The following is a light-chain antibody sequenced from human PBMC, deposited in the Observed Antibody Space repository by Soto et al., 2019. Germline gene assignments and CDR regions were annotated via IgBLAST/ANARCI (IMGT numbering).Light chain of an antibody. Sequence: DIQLTQSPSFLSASVVDRVTVTCRASQGISSYLAWYQLKPVKAPKLLISTASTLQSGVPSRFSGSGSGTEFTLTISSLQPEDCATYYCLQDYNYPWTFGQGTKVDIK. CDR2: TAS. J-gene: IGKJ1*01. CDR3: LQDYNYPWT. CDR1: QGISSY. V-gene: IGKV1-9*01.